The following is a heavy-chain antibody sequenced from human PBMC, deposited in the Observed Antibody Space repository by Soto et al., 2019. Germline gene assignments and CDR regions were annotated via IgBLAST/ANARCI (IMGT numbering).Heavy chain of an antibody. CDR3: ARDENEKWLVLPGFFDP. CDR2: ISAYNGNT. Sequence: GASVKVSCKASGYTFTSYGISWVRQAPGQGLEWMGWISAYNGNTNYAQKLQGRVTMTTDTSTSTAYIELRSLRSDDTAVYYCARDENEKWLVLPGFFDPCGQGPLVTVS. CDR1: GYTFTSYG. V-gene: IGHV1-18*01. J-gene: IGHJ5*02. D-gene: IGHD6-19*01.